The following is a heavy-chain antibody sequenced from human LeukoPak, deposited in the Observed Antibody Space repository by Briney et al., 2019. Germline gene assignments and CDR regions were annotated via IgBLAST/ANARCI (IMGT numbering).Heavy chain of an antibody. D-gene: IGHD3-22*01. CDR2: ISGSGGST. Sequence: GGSLRLSCAASGFTFSSYAMSWVRQAPGKGLEWVSAISGSGGSTYYADSVKGRFTISRDNSKNTLYLQMNSLRAEDTALYYCARANRNYYDSSGYYYGVDYWGQGTPVTVSS. CDR3: ARANRNYYDSSGYYYGVDY. V-gene: IGHV3-23*01. CDR1: GFTFSSYA. J-gene: IGHJ4*02.